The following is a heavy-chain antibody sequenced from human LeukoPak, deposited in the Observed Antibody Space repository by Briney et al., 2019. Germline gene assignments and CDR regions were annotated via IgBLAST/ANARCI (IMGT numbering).Heavy chain of an antibody. CDR3: ARDGSSGNYFDY. D-gene: IGHD2-15*01. CDR2: INWNGGST. J-gene: IGHJ4*02. Sequence: GGSLRLSCAASGFTFDDYGMSWVRQAPGKGLEWVSGINWNGGSTGYADSVKGRFTISRGNAKNSLYLQMNSLRAEDTALYYCARDGSSGNYFDYWGQGTLVTVSS. CDR1: GFTFDDYG. V-gene: IGHV3-20*04.